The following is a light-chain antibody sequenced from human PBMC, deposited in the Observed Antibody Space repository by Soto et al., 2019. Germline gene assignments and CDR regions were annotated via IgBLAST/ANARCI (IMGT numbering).Light chain of an antibody. J-gene: IGKJ3*01. CDR1: QDISKY. V-gene: IGKV1-33*01. CDR3: QQHDNVPLT. Sequence: DIQMTQSPSSLSASVGDRVSITCQASQDISKYLNWYQQKPGKAPELLIYDATNLEVGVPARFSGSGSGTHFTLTISSLQPEDIATYFCQQHDNVPLTFGPGTKVDIK. CDR2: DAT.